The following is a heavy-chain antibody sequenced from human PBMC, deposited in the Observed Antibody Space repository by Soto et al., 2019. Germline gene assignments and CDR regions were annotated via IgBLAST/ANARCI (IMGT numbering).Heavy chain of an antibody. CDR2: IEGDGSEK. CDR3: VRGLYTGSPHFFY. D-gene: IGHD1-26*01. J-gene: IGHJ4*02. V-gene: IGHV3-7*05. Sequence: GGSLRLSCAASEFTFSSYWMTWVRQAPGKGLEWVANIEGDGSEKNYVNSVKGRFTVSRDNAKRSLYLQMNSLRVEDTAIYYCVRGLYTGSPHFFYWGQGTPVTVSS. CDR1: EFTFSSYW.